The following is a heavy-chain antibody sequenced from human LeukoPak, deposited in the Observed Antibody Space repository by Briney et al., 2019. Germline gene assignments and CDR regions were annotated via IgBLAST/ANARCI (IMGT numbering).Heavy chain of an antibody. CDR1: GYTFTDHY. CDR3: ARDQSVRLLQTSSTYFKHVFAI. CDR2: ISAYNGNT. D-gene: IGHD6-13*01. J-gene: IGHJ3*02. Sequence: ASVKVSCKASGYTFTDHYMHWVRQAPGLGLEWMGWISAYNGNTNYAQKVQGRVTMTTDTSTSTAYMELRSLRFDDTAVYYCARDQSVRLLQTSSTYFKHVFAIWGQGSMVTVSS. V-gene: IGHV1-18*04.